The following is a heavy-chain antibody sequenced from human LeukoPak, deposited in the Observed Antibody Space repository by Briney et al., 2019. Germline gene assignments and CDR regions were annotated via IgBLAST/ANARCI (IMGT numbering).Heavy chain of an antibody. V-gene: IGHV1-2*02. J-gene: IGHJ6*03. CDR2: INPNSGGT. CDR1: GYTFTGSY. Sequence: ASVKVSCKASGYTFTGSYMHWVRQAPGQGLEWMGWINPNSGGTNYAQKFQGRVTMTRDTSISTAYMELSRLRSDDTAVYYCARGYSYENYYYYYMDVWGKGTTVTVSS. CDR3: ARGYSYENYYYYYMDV. D-gene: IGHD5-18*01.